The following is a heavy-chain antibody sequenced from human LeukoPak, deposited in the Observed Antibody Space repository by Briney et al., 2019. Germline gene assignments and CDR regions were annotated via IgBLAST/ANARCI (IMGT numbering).Heavy chain of an antibody. Sequence: GESLRISCKGSGYSFTSYWISWVRQMPGKGLEWMGRIDPSDSYTNYNPSFQGNATISADKSISTAYLQWSSLKASDTAMYYCARHSVGYYYYGMDVWGKGTTVTVSS. CDR3: ARHSVGYYYYGMDV. J-gene: IGHJ6*04. CDR2: IDPSDSYT. V-gene: IGHV5-10-1*01. CDR1: GYSFTSYW. D-gene: IGHD1-26*01.